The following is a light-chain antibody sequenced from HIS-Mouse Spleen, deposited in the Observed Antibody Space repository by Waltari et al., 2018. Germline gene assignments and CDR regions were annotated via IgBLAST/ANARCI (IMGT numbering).Light chain of an antibody. CDR1: SSNIGSNT. CDR2: SNK. V-gene: IGLV1-44*01. CDR3: AAWDDSLNGYV. J-gene: IGLJ1*01. Sequence: QSVLTQPPSASGTPGQRVTISCSGSSSNIGSNTVNWYQQLPGTAPKILIYSNKQRPSGVPDRLSGSKSGTSASLAISGLQSEDEADYYCAAWDDSLNGYVFGTGTKVTVL.